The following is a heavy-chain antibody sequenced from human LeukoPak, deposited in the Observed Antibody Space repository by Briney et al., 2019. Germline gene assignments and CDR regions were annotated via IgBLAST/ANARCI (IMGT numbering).Heavy chain of an antibody. CDR3: ARSAMYYYDSSGPYYFDY. CDR1: GVSISSDGNS. Sequence: PSQTLSLTCAVSGVSISSDGNSWSWIRQPPGKGLEWIGYIYHSGSTYYNPSLKSRVTISVDRSKNQFSLKLNSVTAADTAVYYCARSAMYYYDSSGPYYFDYWGQGTLVTVSS. V-gene: IGHV4-30-2*01. J-gene: IGHJ4*02. CDR2: IYHSGST. D-gene: IGHD3-22*01.